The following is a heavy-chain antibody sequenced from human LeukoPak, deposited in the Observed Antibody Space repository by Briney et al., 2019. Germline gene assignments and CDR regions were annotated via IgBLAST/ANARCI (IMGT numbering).Heavy chain of an antibody. V-gene: IGHV4-34*01. D-gene: IGHD4-17*01. Sequence: SETLSLTCAVYGGSFSAYYWSWIRQPPGKGLEWIGEINHSGSTNNNPSLKSRVTISVDTSKNQFSLKLSSVTAADTAVYYCARIPTVKYYFDYWGQGTLVTVSS. CDR3: ARIPTVKYYFDY. CDR2: INHSGST. CDR1: GGSFSAYY. J-gene: IGHJ4*02.